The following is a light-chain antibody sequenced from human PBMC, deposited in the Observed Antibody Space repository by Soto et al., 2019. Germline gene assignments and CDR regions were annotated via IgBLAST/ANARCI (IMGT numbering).Light chain of an antibody. CDR1: TGAVTSGHY. CDR2: DRS. J-gene: IGLJ2*01. V-gene: IGLV7-46*01. CDR3: VLSYRGAGEV. Sequence: QAVVTQEPSLTVSPGGTVTLTCGSSTGAVTSGHYPYWFQQKPGQAPGTLIYDRSNKHSWTPARFSGSLLGGKATLTLSGAQNEDGDDYCGVLSYRGAGEVFGGGTKLTVL.